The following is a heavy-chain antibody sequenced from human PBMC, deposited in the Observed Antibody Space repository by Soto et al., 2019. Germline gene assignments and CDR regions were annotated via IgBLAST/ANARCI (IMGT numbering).Heavy chain of an antibody. Sequence: SVKVSCKASGFTFSSSAVQWVRQARGQRLEWIGWIVVGSGNTNYAQKFQERVTITRDMSTSTAYMELSSLRSEDTAVYYCAASTEYYYYYGMDVWGQGTTVTVSS. CDR2: IVVGSGNT. CDR3: AASTEYYYYYGMDV. D-gene: IGHD2-2*01. J-gene: IGHJ6*02. V-gene: IGHV1-58*01. CDR1: GFTFSSSA.